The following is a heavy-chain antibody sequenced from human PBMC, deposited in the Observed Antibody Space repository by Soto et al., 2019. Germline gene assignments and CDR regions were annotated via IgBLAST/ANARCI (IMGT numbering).Heavy chain of an antibody. CDR1: GFTFSSYA. Sequence: PGGSLRLSCAASGFTFSSYAMSWVRQAPGKGLEWVSAISGSGGSTYYADSVKGRFTISRDNSKNQLYLQMNSLRAEETAVYYCEKALANWIGVALGDAFDSLRQGTMVNVSS. J-gene: IGHJ3*02. D-gene: IGHD3-22*01. CDR2: ISGSGGST. V-gene: IGHV3-23*01. CDR3: EKALANWIGVALGDAFDS.